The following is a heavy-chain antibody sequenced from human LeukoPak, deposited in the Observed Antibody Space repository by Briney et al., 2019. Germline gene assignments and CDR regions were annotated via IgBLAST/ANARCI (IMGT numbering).Heavy chain of an antibody. J-gene: IGHJ4*02. CDR3: AKDPTYDFWSGYYTASTLGY. CDR2: ISGSGGST. CDR1: GFTFSSYA. Sequence: PGGSLRLSCAASGFTFSSYAMSWVRQASGKGLVWVSAISGSGGSTYYADSVKGRFTISRDNSKNTLYLQMNSLRAEDTAVYYCAKDPTYDFWSGYYTASTLGYWGQGTLVTVSS. D-gene: IGHD3-3*01. V-gene: IGHV3-23*01.